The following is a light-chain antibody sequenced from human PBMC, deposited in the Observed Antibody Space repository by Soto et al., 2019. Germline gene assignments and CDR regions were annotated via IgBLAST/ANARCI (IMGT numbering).Light chain of an antibody. CDR3: QQYGTSPRT. CDR1: QSISNSY. V-gene: IGKV3-20*01. J-gene: IGKJ1*01. CDR2: GAS. Sequence: EIVLTQSPGTLSLSPGERATLSCRASQSISNSYLAWHQQKPGQAPRLLIYGASNRATGIPDRFSGSGSGTDFTITINRLEPEDFAVYYCQQYGTSPRTFGQGTRVEIK.